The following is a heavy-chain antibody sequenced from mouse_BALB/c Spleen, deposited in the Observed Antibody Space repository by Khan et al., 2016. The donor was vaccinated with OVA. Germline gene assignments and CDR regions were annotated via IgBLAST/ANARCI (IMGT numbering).Heavy chain of an antibody. Sequence: QVQLQQPGAELVRPGSSVKISCKASGYAFSSYWMNWVKQRPGQGLEWIGQIYPGDGDTNYNGNFKGKATLTADKSSSTAYMQLSSLTSEDSAVYFCSRVGPDYWGQGTTLTVSS. CDR1: GYAFSSYW. V-gene: IGHV1-80*01. J-gene: IGHJ2*01. CDR2: IYPGDGDT. CDR3: SRVGPDY.